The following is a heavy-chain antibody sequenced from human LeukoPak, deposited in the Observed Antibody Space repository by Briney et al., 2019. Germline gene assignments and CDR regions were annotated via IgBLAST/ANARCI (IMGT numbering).Heavy chain of an antibody. D-gene: IGHD1-14*01. J-gene: IGHJ3*02. CDR2: IWYGGSNK. V-gene: IGHV3-30*02. CDR3: AKSEYRAFDI. CDR1: GFTFSSYG. Sequence: GGSLRLSCAASGFTFSSYGMHWVRQAPGKGLEWVAVIWYGGSNKYYADSVKGRFTISRDNSKNTLYLQMNSLRAEDTAVYYCAKSEYRAFDIWGQGTMVTVSS.